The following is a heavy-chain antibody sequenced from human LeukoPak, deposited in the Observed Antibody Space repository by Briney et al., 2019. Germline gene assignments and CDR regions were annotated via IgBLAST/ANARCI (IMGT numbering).Heavy chain of an antibody. CDR1: GFTFSSYG. D-gene: IGHD1-20*01. V-gene: IGHV3-30*02. CDR2: IRYDGSNK. CDR3: AKDDNWATSHMVV. J-gene: IGHJ6*03. Sequence: GGSLRLSCAASGFTFSSYGMHWVRQAPGKGLEWVAFIRYDGSNKYYADSVKGRFTISRDNSKNTLYLQMNSLRAEDTAVYYCAKDDNWATSHMVVWGKGTTVTVSS.